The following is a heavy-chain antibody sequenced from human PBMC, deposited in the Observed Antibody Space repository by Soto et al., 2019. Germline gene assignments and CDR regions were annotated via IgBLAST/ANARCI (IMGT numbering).Heavy chain of an antibody. Sequence: PXGSLRLSCAASGFTFSSYAMHWVRQAPGNGLEWVAVISYDGSNKYYADSVKGRFTISRDNSKNTLYLQMNSLRAEDTAVYYCARGEWELLRLIDSWGQGTLVTVSS. CDR1: GFTFSSYA. CDR3: ARGEWELLRLIDS. D-gene: IGHD1-26*01. J-gene: IGHJ4*02. CDR2: ISYDGSNK. V-gene: IGHV3-30-3*01.